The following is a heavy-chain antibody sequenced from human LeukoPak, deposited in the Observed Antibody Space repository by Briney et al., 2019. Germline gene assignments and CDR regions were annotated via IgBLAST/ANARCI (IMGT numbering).Heavy chain of an antibody. CDR2: IGSSGDT. CDR1: GFTFSNYD. V-gene: IGHV3-13*01. J-gene: IGHJ4*02. Sequence: GGSLRLSCSASGFTFSNYDIHWVRQATGKGLEWVSAIGSSGDTYYIDSVKGRFTISRESAKNSLYLQMNSLRAEDAAVYYCVRQPDSARYGFDFWGQGTLVTVSS. D-gene: IGHD1-26*01. CDR3: VRQPDSARYGFDF.